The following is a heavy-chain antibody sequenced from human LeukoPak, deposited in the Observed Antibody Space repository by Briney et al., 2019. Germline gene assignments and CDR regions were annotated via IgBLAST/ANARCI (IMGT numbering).Heavy chain of an antibody. J-gene: IGHJ2*01. CDR2: ISGSGGST. V-gene: IGHV3-23*01. Sequence: GGSLRLSCAASGFTFSSYAMSWVRQAPGKGLEWVSAISGSGGSTHYADSVKGRFTISRDNSKNTLYLQMNSLRAEDTAVYYCAKALTGCSGGSCYSWYFDLWGRGTLVTVSS. D-gene: IGHD2-15*01. CDR3: AKALTGCSGGSCYSWYFDL. CDR1: GFTFSSYA.